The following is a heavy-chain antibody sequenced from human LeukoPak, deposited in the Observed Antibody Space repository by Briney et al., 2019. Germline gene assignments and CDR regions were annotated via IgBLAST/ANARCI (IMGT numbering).Heavy chain of an antibody. Sequence: SVKVSCKASGYTFTSYGISWVRQAPGQGLEWMGGIIPIFGTANYAQKFQGRVTITADKSTSTAYMELSSLRSEDTAVYYCASTPPRHYGDYNDAFDIWGQGTMVTVSS. CDR2: IIPIFGTA. CDR1: GYTFTSYG. CDR3: ASTPPRHYGDYNDAFDI. V-gene: IGHV1-69*06. D-gene: IGHD4-17*01. J-gene: IGHJ3*02.